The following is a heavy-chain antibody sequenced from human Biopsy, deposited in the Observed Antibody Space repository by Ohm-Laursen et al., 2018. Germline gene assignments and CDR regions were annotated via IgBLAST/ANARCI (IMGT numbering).Heavy chain of an antibody. CDR2: INPSGSTT. V-gene: IGHV1-46*01. D-gene: IGHD6-19*01. CDR3: ARNTGWYGDLYYFDY. J-gene: IGHJ4*02. CDR1: GYSFTSYY. Sequence: SVKVSCKSSGYSFTSYYMHWVRQAPGQGLEWMGMINPSGSTTSYPQIFQGRVTMTRDTSKSTVYMELSSLRSADTAVYFCARNTGWYGDLYYFDYWGQGTLVTVSS.